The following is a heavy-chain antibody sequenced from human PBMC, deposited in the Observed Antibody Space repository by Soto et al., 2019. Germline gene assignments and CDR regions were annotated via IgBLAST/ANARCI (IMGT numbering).Heavy chain of an antibody. CDR1: GYTFTSYG. V-gene: IGHV1-18*01. CDR3: ARDRGAYGMDV. CDR2: ISAYNCNS. J-gene: IGHJ6*02. Sequence: QVQLVQSGAEAKKPGASVKVSCKASGYTFTSYGISWVRQAPGQGLEWMGWISAYNCNSNYAQKLQGRVTMTTDTSTSTAYMEPRSLRSDDTAVYYCARDRGAYGMDVWGQGTTVTVSS.